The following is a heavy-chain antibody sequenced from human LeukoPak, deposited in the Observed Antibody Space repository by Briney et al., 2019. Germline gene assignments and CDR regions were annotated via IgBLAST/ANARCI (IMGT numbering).Heavy chain of an antibody. D-gene: IGHD3-10*01. CDR3: AKRGSKDYFDY. Sequence: GGSLRLSCAASGFTFSSYAMSWVRQAPGKGLEWVSAISGSGGGTYYADSAKGRVTISRDNSKNTLYLQMNSLRAEDTAVYYCAKRGSKDYFDYWGQGTLVTVSS. J-gene: IGHJ4*02. V-gene: IGHV3-23*01. CDR2: ISGSGGGT. CDR1: GFTFSSYA.